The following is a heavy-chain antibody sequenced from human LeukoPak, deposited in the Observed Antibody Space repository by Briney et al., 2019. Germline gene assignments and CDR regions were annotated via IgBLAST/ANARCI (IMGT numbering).Heavy chain of an antibody. CDR3: ARDYE. Sequence: PGGSLRLSCAASGFTFSSYSMNWVRQAPGQGLEWVANISPGGSEIYYVDSVKGRFTISRDNAKNSLFLQMNSLRAEDTAVYYCARDYEWGQGSLVTVSS. J-gene: IGHJ4*02. D-gene: IGHD3-3*01. CDR1: GFTFSSYS. V-gene: IGHV3-7*05. CDR2: ISPGGSEI.